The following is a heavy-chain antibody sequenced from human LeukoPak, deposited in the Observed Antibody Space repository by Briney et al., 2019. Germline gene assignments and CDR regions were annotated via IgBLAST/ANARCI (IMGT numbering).Heavy chain of an antibody. D-gene: IGHD3-3*01. Sequence: GGSLRLSCAASGFTFSSYSMNWVRQAPGKGLEWVSFISSSSTYIYYADSMKGRFTISRDDAKSSPYLQMNSLRAEDTAVYYCARAPAMILRPNYMDVWGKGTTVTVSS. CDR3: ARAPAMILRPNYMDV. CDR1: GFTFSSYS. CDR2: ISSSSTYI. J-gene: IGHJ6*03. V-gene: IGHV3-21*01.